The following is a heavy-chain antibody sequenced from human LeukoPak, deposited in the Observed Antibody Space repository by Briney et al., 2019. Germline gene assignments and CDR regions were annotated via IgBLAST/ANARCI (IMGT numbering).Heavy chain of an antibody. V-gene: IGHV3-48*03. J-gene: IGHJ4*02. CDR3: ARVLSWGFDY. D-gene: IGHD3-16*01. CDR1: GFTFSSCE. Sequence: GESLRLSCAASGFTFSSCEMNWVRQAPGKGLEWVSYISSSGSSIHYADSVKGRFTISRDNAKNSLYLQMNSLRAEDTAVYYCARVLSWGFDYWGQGTLVTVSS. CDR2: ISSSGSSI.